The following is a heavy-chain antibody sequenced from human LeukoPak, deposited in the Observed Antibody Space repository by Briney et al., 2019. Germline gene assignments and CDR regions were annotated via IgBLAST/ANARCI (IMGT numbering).Heavy chain of an antibody. D-gene: IGHD1-1*01. CDR3: ARGGDWNDVGFDY. CDR1: GFTFSTYA. J-gene: IGHJ4*02. Sequence: GGCLRLSCAASGFTFSTYAMNWVRQAPGKGLEWVSYISSSSRTIYYADSVKGRFTISRDNAKNSLYLQMNSLRAEDTAVYYCARGGDWNDVGFDYWGQGTLVTVSS. V-gene: IGHV3-48*01. CDR2: ISSSSRTI.